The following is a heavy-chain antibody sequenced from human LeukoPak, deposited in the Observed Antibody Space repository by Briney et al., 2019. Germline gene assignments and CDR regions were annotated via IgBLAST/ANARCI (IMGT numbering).Heavy chain of an antibody. J-gene: IGHJ5*02. CDR1: GFTFSSYA. CDR2: ISYDGSNK. V-gene: IGHV3-30-3*01. CDR3: ASSSGSTLGWFDP. D-gene: IGHD3-22*01. Sequence: GGSLRLSCAASGFTFSSYAMHWVRQAPGKGLEWVAVISYDGSNKYYADSVKGRFTISRDNSKNTLYLQMNSLRAEDTAVYYCASSSGSTLGWFDPWGQGTLVTVSS.